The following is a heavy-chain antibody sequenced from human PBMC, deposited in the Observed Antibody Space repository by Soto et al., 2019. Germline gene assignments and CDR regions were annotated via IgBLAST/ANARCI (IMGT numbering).Heavy chain of an antibody. CDR3: ASDYCRGGSGYYYGMDV. J-gene: IGHJ6*02. D-gene: IGHD2-15*01. V-gene: IGHV3-33*01. Sequence: QVQLVESGGGVVQPGRSLRLSCAASGFTFSSYGMHWVRQAPGKGLEWVAVIWYDGSNKYYADSVKGRFTISRDNSKNTLNLQMNSLRAEETAVCCCASDYCRGGSGYYYGMDVWGQGTTVTVSS. CDR1: GFTFSSYG. CDR2: IWYDGSNK.